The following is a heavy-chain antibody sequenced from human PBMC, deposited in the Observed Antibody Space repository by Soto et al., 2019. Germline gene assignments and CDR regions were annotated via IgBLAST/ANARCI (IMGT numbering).Heavy chain of an antibody. CDR1: GGSISSYY. CDR2: IYTSGST. V-gene: IGHV4-4*07. J-gene: IGHJ4*02. D-gene: IGHD3-10*01. CDR3: ARDLKFGQADY. Sequence: SETLSLTCTVSGGSISSYYWTWIRQPSGKGLEWIGRIYTSGSTNDNPSLKSRVTLSVDTSNNQFSLKLISVTAADTAVYYCARDLKFGQADYWGQGSQVTVSS.